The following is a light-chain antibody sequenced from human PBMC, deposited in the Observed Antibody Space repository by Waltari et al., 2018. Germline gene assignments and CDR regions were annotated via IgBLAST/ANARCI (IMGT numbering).Light chain of an antibody. CDR1: QSISGW. J-gene: IGKJ1*01. V-gene: IGKV1-5*03. CDR2: KAS. Sequence: DIEMTQSPSTLSESVGDRATITCRASQSISGWLAWYQQKPGKAPNLLIYKASSREGGVPSRFSASGFGTEFTLTINSLQPDDLATYYCQQYNSYPGTFGQGTKVEIK. CDR3: QQYNSYPGT.